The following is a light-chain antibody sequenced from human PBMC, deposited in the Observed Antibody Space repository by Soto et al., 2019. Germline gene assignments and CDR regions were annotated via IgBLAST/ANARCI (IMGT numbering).Light chain of an antibody. CDR3: QSYDSSLSAWV. V-gene: IGLV1-40*01. CDR2: ANN. Sequence: QSALTQPPSVSGAPGQRVTISCTGSSSNIGAGYDVHWYQQLPGTAPKLLIYANNNRPSGVPDRFSGSKSGTSASLAITGLQAEDEADYYCQSYDSSLSAWVFGGGTKLTVL. J-gene: IGLJ3*02. CDR1: SSNIGAGYD.